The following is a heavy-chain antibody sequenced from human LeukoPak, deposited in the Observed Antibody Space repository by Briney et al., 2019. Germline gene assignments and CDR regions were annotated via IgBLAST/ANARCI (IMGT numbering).Heavy chain of an antibody. D-gene: IGHD4-17*01. V-gene: IGHV4-61*01. CDR1: GGSVSSGIYY. Sequence: ASETLSLTRTVSGGSVSSGIYYWSWIRQPPGKALEWIGYISYSGTTNYNPSLKSRVTISVDTSKNQFSLKLTSVTAADTAVYYCARMRHGDYFDYWGQGTLVTVSS. J-gene: IGHJ4*02. CDR3: ARMRHGDYFDY. CDR2: ISYSGTT.